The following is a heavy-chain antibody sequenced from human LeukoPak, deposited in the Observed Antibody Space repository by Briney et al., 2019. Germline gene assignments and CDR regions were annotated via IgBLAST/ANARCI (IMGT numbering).Heavy chain of an antibody. CDR1: GFTVSSNY. CDR3: AKGLITMVRGYYFDY. J-gene: IGHJ4*02. V-gene: IGHV3-53*01. Sequence: GGSLRLSCAASGFTVSSNYMSWVRQAPGKGLEWVSVIYSGGSTYYADSVKGRFTISRDNSKNTLYLQMNSLRAEDTAVYYCAKGLITMVRGYYFDYWGQGTLVTVSS. CDR2: IYSGGST. D-gene: IGHD3-10*01.